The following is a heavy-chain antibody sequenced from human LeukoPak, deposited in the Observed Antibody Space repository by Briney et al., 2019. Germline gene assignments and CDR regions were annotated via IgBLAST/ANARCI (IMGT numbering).Heavy chain of an antibody. CDR3: AREINYCSSTSCYRRGSAFDI. CDR2: IFTSGRT. Sequence: SETLSPTCAVLDGSFSGYYWSWIRKPAGKALEGIGRIFTSGRTNYNPSPKNRVTISVDPSKNQFSLKLSSVTAADTAVYYCAREINYCSSTSCYRRGSAFDIWGQGTMVTVSS. J-gene: IGHJ3*02. V-gene: IGHV4-4*07. D-gene: IGHD2-2*01. CDR1: DGSFSGYY.